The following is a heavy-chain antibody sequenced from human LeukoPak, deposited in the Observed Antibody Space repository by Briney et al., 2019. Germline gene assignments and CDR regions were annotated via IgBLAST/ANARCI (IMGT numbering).Heavy chain of an antibody. CDR3: ARTGLESSGYYPDT. D-gene: IGHD3-22*01. CDR1: GGSISSGGYS. CDR2: IYHSGST. Sequence: SETLSLTCAVSGGSISSGGYSWRWIRQPPGKGLEWIGYIYHSGSTYYNPSLKSRVTISVDRSKNQFSLKLSSVTAADTAVYYCARTGLESSGYYPDTWGQGTLVTVSS. J-gene: IGHJ4*02. V-gene: IGHV4-30-2*01.